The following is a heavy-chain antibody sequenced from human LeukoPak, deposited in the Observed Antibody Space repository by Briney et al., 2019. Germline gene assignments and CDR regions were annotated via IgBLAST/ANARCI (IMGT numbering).Heavy chain of an antibody. V-gene: IGHV7-4-1*02. CDR1: GYTFTGHA. Sequence: GASVKVSCKASGYTFTGHAMNWVRQAPGQGPEWMGYINTKTGNPTYAQGFTGRFVFSLDTSVSTAYLQISSLKPEDIGVYYCAKGGWVAVTGMDSWGQGTLVTVSS. CDR2: INTKTGNP. CDR3: AKGGWVAVTGMDS. D-gene: IGHD6-19*01. J-gene: IGHJ4*02.